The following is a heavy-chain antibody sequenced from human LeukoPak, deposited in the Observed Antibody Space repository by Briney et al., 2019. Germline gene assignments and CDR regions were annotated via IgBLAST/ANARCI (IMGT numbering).Heavy chain of an antibody. J-gene: IGHJ5*02. CDR3: ARDHQFHDYGDYVWDWFNP. CDR1: GGSISSYY. Sequence: SETLSLTCTVSGGSISSYYWSWIRQPPGKGQEWIGYIYYSGSTNYNPSLKSRVTISVDTSKNQFSLKLSSVTAADTAVYYCARDHQFHDYGDYVWDWFNPWGQGTLVTVSS. V-gene: IGHV4-59*01. CDR2: IYYSGST. D-gene: IGHD4-17*01.